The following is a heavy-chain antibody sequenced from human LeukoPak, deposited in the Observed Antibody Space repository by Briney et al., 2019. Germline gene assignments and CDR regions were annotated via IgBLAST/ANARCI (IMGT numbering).Heavy chain of an antibody. Sequence: GGSLRLSCAASGFTFSSYSMNWVRQAPGKGLEWVSSISSSSSYIYYADSVKGRFTISRDNSKNTLYLQMNSLRAEDTAVYYCAKDRPDLEWLPPTADYYYYMDVWGKGTTVTVSS. D-gene: IGHD3-3*01. V-gene: IGHV3-21*04. CDR1: GFTFSSYS. CDR3: AKDRPDLEWLPPTADYYYYMDV. CDR2: ISSSSSYI. J-gene: IGHJ6*03.